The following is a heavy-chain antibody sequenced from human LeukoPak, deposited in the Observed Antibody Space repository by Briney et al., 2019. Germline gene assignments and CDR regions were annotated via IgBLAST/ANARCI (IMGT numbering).Heavy chain of an antibody. V-gene: IGHV3-64*02. Sequence: GGSLRLSCAASGFTFSSYAMHWVRQAPGKGLEYVSAISTNGGSTYYADSVKGRFTISRDNSKNTLYLQMNSLRAEDTAVYYCAKDPPRRDPAVVKSAVAVNFDYWGQGTLVTVSS. D-gene: IGHD6-19*01. J-gene: IGHJ4*02. CDR3: AKDPPRRDPAVVKSAVAVNFDY. CDR2: ISTNGGST. CDR1: GFTFSSYA.